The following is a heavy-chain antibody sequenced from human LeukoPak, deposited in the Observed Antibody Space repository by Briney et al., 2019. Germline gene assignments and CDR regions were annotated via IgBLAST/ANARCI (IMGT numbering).Heavy chain of an antibody. CDR1: GFTFGSYW. V-gene: IGHV3-7*01. CDR2: IKQDGSEK. J-gene: IGHJ4*02. D-gene: IGHD1-26*01. Sequence: GGSLRLSCAASGFTFGSYWMSWVRQAPGKGLEWVANIKQDGSEKYYVDPVKGRFTISRDNAKKSLYLQMNSLRAEDTAVYYCSRLGGSYYHYWGQGTLVTVSS. CDR3: SRLGGSYYHY.